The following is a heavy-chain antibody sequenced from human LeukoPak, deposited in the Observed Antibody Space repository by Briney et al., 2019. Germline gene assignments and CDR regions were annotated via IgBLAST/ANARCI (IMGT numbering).Heavy chain of an antibody. J-gene: IGHJ4*02. CDR3: TTDFYYDSSGYSWYFDY. CDR1: GFTFSNSW. Sequence: GGSLRLSCAASGFTFSNSWMSWVRQAPGQGLEWVGRIKRNPDGGTTDYAAPVKGRFTISRDDSKNTLYLQMNSLKTEDTAVYYCTTDFYYDSSGYSWYFDYWGQGTLVTVSS. V-gene: IGHV3-15*01. D-gene: IGHD3-22*01. CDR2: IKRNPDGGTT.